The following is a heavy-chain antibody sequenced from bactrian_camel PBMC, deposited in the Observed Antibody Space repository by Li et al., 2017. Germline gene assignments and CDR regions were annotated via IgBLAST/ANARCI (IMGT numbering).Heavy chain of an antibody. V-gene: IGHV3S53*01. J-gene: IGHJ4*01. CDR2: IESDGRT. CDR1: TTGYGFFGFC. Sequence: VQLVESGGGAVQAGGSLRLSCITSTTGYGFFGFCMGWFRQAPGKNREGVGTIESDGRTMYADSVEGRFTISQDRHQNTLYLQMNTLEPEDTAKYHCAAGRLWPGCLSLRYGVRDFQYWGQGTQVTVS. CDR3: AAGRLWPGCLSLRYGVRDFQY. D-gene: IGHD5*01.